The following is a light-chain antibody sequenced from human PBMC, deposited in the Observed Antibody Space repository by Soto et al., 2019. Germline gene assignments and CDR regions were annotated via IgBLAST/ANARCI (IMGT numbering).Light chain of an antibody. CDR1: GTVSTN. J-gene: IGKJ1*01. CDR2: VXS. Sequence: VMTQSPATLSVSPGERATLSCWASGTVSTNLSLYQHKPGQAXXXXIXVXSSRAAGISDRFRGSGSGTEFTLTISSLRSEDSAIYYCQQYFEWPPMTFGQGTKV. V-gene: IGKV3-15*01. CDR3: QQYFEWPPMT.